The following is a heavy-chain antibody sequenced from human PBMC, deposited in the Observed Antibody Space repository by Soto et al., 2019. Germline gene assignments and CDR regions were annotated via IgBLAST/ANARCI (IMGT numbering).Heavy chain of an antibody. Sequence: GGSLRLSCAASGFTFSNYWIHWVRQAPGKGLVWVSRINSGGSSTSYADSVKGRFTISRDNAKNTLYLQMNSLRAEDTAVYYCVRDLGYYDSSGRRSAIDIWGQGTMVXVSS. CDR2: INSGGSST. CDR1: GFTFSNYW. D-gene: IGHD3-22*01. V-gene: IGHV3-74*01. J-gene: IGHJ3*02. CDR3: VRDLGYYDSSGRRSAIDI.